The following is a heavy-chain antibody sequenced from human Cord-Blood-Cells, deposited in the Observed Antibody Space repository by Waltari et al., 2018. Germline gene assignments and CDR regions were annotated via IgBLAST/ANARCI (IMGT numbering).Heavy chain of an antibody. D-gene: IGHD7-27*01. J-gene: IGHJ4*02. CDR3: ARDVEGTLGLDY. Sequence: QVQLQQWGAGLLKPSETLSLTCAVYGGSFSGYYWSWIRQPPGKGLEWIGEINHSGSTNYNPSLKSRVTISVDTSKNQCSLKLSSVTAADTAVYYCARDVEGTLGLDYWGQGTLVTVSS. CDR1: GGSFSGYY. CDR2: INHSGST. V-gene: IGHV4-34*01.